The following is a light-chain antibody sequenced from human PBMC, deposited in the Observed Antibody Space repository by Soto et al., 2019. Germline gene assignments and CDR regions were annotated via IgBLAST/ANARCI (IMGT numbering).Light chain of an antibody. CDR3: QQLHDYPIT. V-gene: IGKV1-5*01. J-gene: IGKJ5*01. CDR1: QSINTW. CDR2: DAS. Sequence: DIQMTQSPSTVSASVGDRVTITCRASQSINTWLAWYQQKPGKAPKLLIYDASRLQSGVPSRFSGSGSGTDFTLTISSLQPEDFATYYCQQLHDYPITFGQGTRLEIK.